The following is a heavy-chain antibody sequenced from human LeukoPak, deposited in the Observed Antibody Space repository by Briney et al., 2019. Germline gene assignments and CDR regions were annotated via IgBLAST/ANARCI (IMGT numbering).Heavy chain of an antibody. CDR2: IYYSGST. J-gene: IGHJ5*01. CDR3: ARAPNFEELVS. V-gene: IGHV4-39*02. Sequence: SETLSLTCTVSGGSISGSSYYWGWIRQPPGKGLEWIGSIYYSGSTYYNPSLKSRVTISVDTSKNQLSLKLNSVTATDTAVYYCARAPNFEELVSWGQGALVIVSS. CDR1: GGSISGSSYY.